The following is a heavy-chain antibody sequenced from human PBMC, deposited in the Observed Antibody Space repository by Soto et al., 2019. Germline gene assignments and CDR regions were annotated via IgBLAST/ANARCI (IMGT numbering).Heavy chain of an antibody. Sequence: QVQLVESGGGVVQPGRSLRLSCAASGFTFSSYGMHWVRQAPGKGLEWVAVIWYDGSNKYYADSVKGRFTISRDNSKNTLYLQMNSLRAEDTAVYYCARGSRWLQLRNYYYGMDVWGQGTTVTVSS. CDR2: IWYDGSNK. V-gene: IGHV3-33*01. D-gene: IGHD5-12*01. CDR3: ARGSRWLQLRNYYYGMDV. J-gene: IGHJ6*02. CDR1: GFTFSSYG.